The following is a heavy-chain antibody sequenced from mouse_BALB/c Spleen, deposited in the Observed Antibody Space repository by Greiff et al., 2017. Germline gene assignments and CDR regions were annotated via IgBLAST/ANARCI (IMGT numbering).Heavy chain of an antibody. CDR3: TRSYDGYQYYYAMDY. J-gene: IGHJ4*01. V-gene: IGHV5-6-4*01. CDR2: ISSGGSYT. CDR1: GFTFSSYT. D-gene: IGHD2-3*01. Sequence: EVQLVESGGGLVKPGGSLKLSCAASGFTFSSYTMSWVRQTPEKRLEWVATISSGGSYTYYPDSVKGRFTISRDNAKNTLYLQMSSLKSEDTAMYYCTRSYDGYQYYYAMDYWGQGTSVTVSS.